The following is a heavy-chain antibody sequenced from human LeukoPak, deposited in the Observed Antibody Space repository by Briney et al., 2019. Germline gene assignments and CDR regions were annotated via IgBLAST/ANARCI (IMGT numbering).Heavy chain of an antibody. D-gene: IGHD6-6*01. CDR3: ARDRAARPYYYYYMDV. V-gene: IGHV1-2*02. J-gene: IGHJ6*03. Sequence: ASVKDSCKASGYTFTGYYMHWVRQAPGQGLEWMGWINHNSGGTNYAQKFQSRVTMTRDTSISTAYMELSRLRSDDTAVYYCARDRAARPYYYYYMDVWGKGTTVTVSS. CDR2: INHNSGGT. CDR1: GYTFTGYY.